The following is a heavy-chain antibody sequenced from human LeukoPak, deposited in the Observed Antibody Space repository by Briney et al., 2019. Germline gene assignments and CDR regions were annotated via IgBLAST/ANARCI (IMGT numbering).Heavy chain of an antibody. D-gene: IGHD5-18*01. V-gene: IGHV3-21*01. J-gene: IGHJ3*02. CDR3: ARDRRRGYSYGYGAGAFDI. CDR1: GFTFSSYS. CDR2: ISSSSSYI. Sequence: PGGSLRLSCAASGFTFSSYSMNWVRQAPGKGLEWVSSISSSSSYIYYADSVKGRFTISRDNAKNSLYLQMNSLRAEDTAVYYCARDRRRGYSYGYGAGAFDIRGQGTMVTVSS.